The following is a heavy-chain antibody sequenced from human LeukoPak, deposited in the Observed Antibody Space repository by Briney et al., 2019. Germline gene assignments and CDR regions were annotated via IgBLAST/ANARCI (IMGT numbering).Heavy chain of an antibody. V-gene: IGHV4-59*12. Sequence: SETLSLTCTVSGGSISRYYWSWIRQPPGKGLEWIGYIYYSGSTNYNPSLKSRVTISVDTSKNQFSLKLSSVTAADTAVYYCARRNGQDIVATFRRRYYFDYWGQGTLVTVSS. CDR3: ARRNGQDIVATFRRRYYFDY. J-gene: IGHJ4*02. CDR2: IYYSGST. CDR1: GGSISRYY. D-gene: IGHD5-12*01.